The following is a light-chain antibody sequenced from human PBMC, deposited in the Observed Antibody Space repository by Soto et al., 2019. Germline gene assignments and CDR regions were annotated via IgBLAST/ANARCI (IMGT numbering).Light chain of an antibody. Sequence: DIQMTQSPSSLSASVGDRVIVTCRATQSISNYLSWYQQKPGKAPKLLIYAASSLQSGVPSRFSGSGSGTDFTLTISSLQPEDFATYYCHQSHSFPKTFGQGTRVDIK. J-gene: IGKJ1*01. CDR1: QSISNY. CDR2: AAS. CDR3: HQSHSFPKT. V-gene: IGKV1-39*01.